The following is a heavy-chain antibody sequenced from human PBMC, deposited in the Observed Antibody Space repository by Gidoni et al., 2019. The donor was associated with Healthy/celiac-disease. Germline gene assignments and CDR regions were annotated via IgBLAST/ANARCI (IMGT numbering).Heavy chain of an antibody. CDR2: ISSSSSTI. Sequence: EVQLVEPGGGLVQAGGPRSLSVASSGFSFRTSSMNWVRQAPGKGLEWVSYISSSSSTIYYAGSVKGRFNISRDNAKNSLYLQMNSLRDEDTAVYYCARDLAYYYDSSGYYRGVDYWGQGTLVTVSS. CDR3: ARDLAYYYDSSGYYRGVDY. D-gene: IGHD3-22*01. J-gene: IGHJ4*02. CDR1: GFSFRTSS. V-gene: IGHV3-48*02.